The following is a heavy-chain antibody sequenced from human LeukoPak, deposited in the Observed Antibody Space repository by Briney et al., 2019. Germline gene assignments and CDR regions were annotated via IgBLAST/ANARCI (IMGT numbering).Heavy chain of an antibody. CDR1: GGSISTPGYY. CDR3: ARHALATVTDPSFDY. D-gene: IGHD2-21*02. CDR2: LYHSGST. J-gene: IGHJ4*02. V-gene: IGHV4-39*01. Sequence: PSETLSLTCTVSGGSISTPGYYWGWIRQAPGKGLEWIGSLYHSGSTYYKPSLKRRATISVDKSKNQCSLKLWSVTAADTAVYYCARHALATVTDPSFDYWGQGTLVTVSS.